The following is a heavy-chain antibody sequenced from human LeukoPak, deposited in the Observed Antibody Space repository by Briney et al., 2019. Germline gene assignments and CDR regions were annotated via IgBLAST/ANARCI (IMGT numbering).Heavy chain of an antibody. J-gene: IGHJ4*02. CDR2: IYYSGST. Sequence: SETLSLTCTVSGGSISSSSYYWGWIRQPPGKGLEWIGSIYYSGSTYYHPSLKSRVTISVDTSKNQFSLKLSSVTAADTAVYYCATHLRFLEWSFDYWGQGTLVTVSS. D-gene: IGHD3-3*01. CDR1: GGSISSSSYY. CDR3: ATHLRFLEWSFDY. V-gene: IGHV4-39*01.